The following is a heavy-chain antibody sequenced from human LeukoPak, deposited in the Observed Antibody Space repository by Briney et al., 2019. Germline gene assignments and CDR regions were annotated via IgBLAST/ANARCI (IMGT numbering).Heavy chain of an antibody. Sequence: ASVKVSCKASGYSFINFGVTWVRQAPGQGLEWMGWISGYNGDTNYAQRFQGRVTMTTDSSTSTGYMELKNLRSDDTATFYCVRAPADPLRPFGMNVWGQGTTVIVSS. CDR3: VRAPADPLRPFGMNV. V-gene: IGHV1-18*01. CDR1: GYSFINFG. D-gene: IGHD3-16*01. J-gene: IGHJ6*02. CDR2: ISGYNGDT.